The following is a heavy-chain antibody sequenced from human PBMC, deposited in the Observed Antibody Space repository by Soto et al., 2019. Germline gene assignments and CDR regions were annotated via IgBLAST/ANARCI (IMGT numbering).Heavy chain of an antibody. CDR2: INHSGST. CDR1: GGSFSGYY. J-gene: IGHJ5*02. Sequence: SETLSLTCAVYGGSFSGYYWSWIRQPPGKGLEWIGEINHSGSTNYNPSLKSRVTISVDTSKNQFSLKLSSVTAADTAVYYCARGIYDFWSGYYQNWFDPWGQGTLVTVSS. CDR3: ARGIYDFWSGYYQNWFDP. D-gene: IGHD3-3*01. V-gene: IGHV4-34*01.